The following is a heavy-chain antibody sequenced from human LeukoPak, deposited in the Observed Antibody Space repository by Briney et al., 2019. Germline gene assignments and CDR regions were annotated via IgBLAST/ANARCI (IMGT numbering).Heavy chain of an antibody. Sequence: GGSLRLSCVGSEFNVSSLYMSWVRQAPGRGLEWISVIYGGGTTNYADSVKGRFTISRDTFENTVHLEMSDLRIDDTAVYYCARTGWGAYGMDVWGPGTTVTVSS. D-gene: IGHD1-26*01. V-gene: IGHV3-53*01. CDR1: EFNVSSLY. CDR2: IYGGGTT. CDR3: ARTGWGAYGMDV. J-gene: IGHJ6*02.